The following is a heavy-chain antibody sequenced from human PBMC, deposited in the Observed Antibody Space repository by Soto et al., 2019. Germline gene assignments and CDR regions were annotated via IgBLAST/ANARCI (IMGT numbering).Heavy chain of an antibody. D-gene: IGHD3-3*01. CDR2: ISGSGAYT. CDR3: AKGYNDFRSGYPEDDAFDI. J-gene: IGHJ3*02. Sequence: EVQLLESGGGLLQPGGSLRLSCTASGFIFNNYAMNWVRQPPGRGLEWVSAISGSGAYTYYTDSVKGRFTIYTDNSKNTLYLQMTTLRVEDTAVYYCAKGYNDFRSGYPEDDAFDIWGQGTMVTVSS. CDR1: GFIFNNYA. V-gene: IGHV3-23*01.